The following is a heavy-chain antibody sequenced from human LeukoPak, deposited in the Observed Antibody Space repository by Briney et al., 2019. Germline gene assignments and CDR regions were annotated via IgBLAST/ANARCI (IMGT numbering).Heavy chain of an antibody. CDR3: ATLVRGVIIIDY. CDR1: GFTFSSYW. V-gene: IGHV3-74*01. Sequence: PGGSLRLSCAASGFTFSSYWMHWVRQAPGKGLVWVSHITSDGRGTSYSDSVKGRFTISRDNAKNTLYLQMNSLRAEDTAVYYCATLVRGVIIIDYWGQGTLVTVSS. D-gene: IGHD3-10*01. CDR2: ITSDGRGT. J-gene: IGHJ4*02.